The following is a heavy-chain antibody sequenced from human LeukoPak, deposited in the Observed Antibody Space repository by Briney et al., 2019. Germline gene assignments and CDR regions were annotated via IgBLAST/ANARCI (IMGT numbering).Heavy chain of an antibody. Sequence: SETLSLTCTVSGGSISSYYWSWIRQPPGKGLEWIGYIYYSGSTNYNPSLKSRVTISVDTSKNQFSLKLSSVTAADTAVYYCARHDYYYYCMDVWGKGTTVTISS. CDR3: ARHDYYYYCMDV. V-gene: IGHV4-59*08. CDR1: GGSISSYY. CDR2: IYYSGST. J-gene: IGHJ6*03.